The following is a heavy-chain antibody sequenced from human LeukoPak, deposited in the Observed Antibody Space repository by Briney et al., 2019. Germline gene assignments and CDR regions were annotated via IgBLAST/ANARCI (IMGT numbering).Heavy chain of an antibody. Sequence: ASVKVSCKASGGTFSSYAISWVRQAPGQRLEWMGGIIPIFGTANYAQKFQGRVTITTDESTSTAYMELSSLRSEDTAVYYCARGRGYYDSSGLNWFDPWGQGTLVTVSS. CDR3: ARGRGYYDSSGLNWFDP. CDR1: GGTFSSYA. D-gene: IGHD3-22*01. J-gene: IGHJ5*02. CDR2: IIPIFGTA. V-gene: IGHV1-69*05.